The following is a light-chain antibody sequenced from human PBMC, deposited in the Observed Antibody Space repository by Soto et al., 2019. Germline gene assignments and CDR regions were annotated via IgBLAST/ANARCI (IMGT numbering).Light chain of an antibody. Sequence: EIVVTQSPGTLSLSPGERATLSCKASQSVTSSYLAWYQQKPGQAPRRLIYGASIRATGIPDRFSGSGSGTDFTLTISRLEPEDFALYFCQQYHSSPLTFGQGTK. V-gene: IGKV3-20*01. CDR1: QSVTSSY. CDR3: QQYHSSPLT. J-gene: IGKJ1*01. CDR2: GAS.